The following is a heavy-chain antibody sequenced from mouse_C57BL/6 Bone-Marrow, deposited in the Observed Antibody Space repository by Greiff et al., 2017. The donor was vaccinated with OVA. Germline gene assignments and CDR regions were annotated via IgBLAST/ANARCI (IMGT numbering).Heavy chain of an antibody. V-gene: IGHV1-64*01. CDR2: IHPNSGST. Sequence: VQLQQPGAELVKPGASVKLSCKASGYTFTSYWMHWVKQRPGQGLEWIGMIHPNSGSTNYNEKFKSKATLTVDKSSSTAYMQLSSLTSEDSAVYYCARGGTTVVAPYYFDYWGQGTTLTVSS. CDR1: GYTFTSYW. CDR3: ARGGTTVVAPYYFDY. D-gene: IGHD1-1*01. J-gene: IGHJ2*01.